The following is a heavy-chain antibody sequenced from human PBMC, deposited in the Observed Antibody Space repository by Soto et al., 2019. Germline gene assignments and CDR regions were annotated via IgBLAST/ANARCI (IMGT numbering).Heavy chain of an antibody. CDR2: INPNSGGT. CDR3: AREIEASGGAADAFDI. Sequence: QVQLVQSGAEVKKPGASVKVSCKASGYTFTGYYMHWVRQAPGQGLEWMGWINPNSGGTNYAQKLQGWVTMTRDTSTTTAYLELSRLRSDDTAVSYCAREIEASGGAADAFDIWGQGTMVTVSS. J-gene: IGHJ3*02. V-gene: IGHV1-2*04. CDR1: GYTFTGYY. D-gene: IGHD1-26*01.